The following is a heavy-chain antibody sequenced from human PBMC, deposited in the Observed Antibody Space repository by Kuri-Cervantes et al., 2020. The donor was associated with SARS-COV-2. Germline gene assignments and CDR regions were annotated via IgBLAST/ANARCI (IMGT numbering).Heavy chain of an antibody. V-gene: IGHV4-39*07. D-gene: IGHD3-22*01. CDR3: ARPKTYYNDSSGYYYVIDAFDI. J-gene: IGHJ3*02. Sequence: ESLKISCTVSGGSLSSSSYYWAWIRQPPGKGLEWIGSIYYSGSTYYNPSLKSRVTISVDTSKNQFSLKLSSVTAADTAVYYCARPKTYYNDSSGYYYVIDAFDIWGQGTMVTVSS. CDR2: IYYSGST. CDR1: GGSLSSSSYY.